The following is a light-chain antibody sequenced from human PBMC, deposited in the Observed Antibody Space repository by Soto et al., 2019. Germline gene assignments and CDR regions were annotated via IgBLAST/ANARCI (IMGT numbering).Light chain of an antibody. CDR3: QSYTGAPWT. J-gene: IGKJ1*01. CDR1: QGISTY. CDR2: AAS. Sequence: DIQMTQSPSSLSASVGDRVTITCRASQGISTYLVWYQQKPGTVPKLLIFAASTLHSGVPSRFSGSGSGTDFTLTISSLQPEDVATYYCQSYTGAPWTFGQGTKVEI. V-gene: IGKV1-27*01.